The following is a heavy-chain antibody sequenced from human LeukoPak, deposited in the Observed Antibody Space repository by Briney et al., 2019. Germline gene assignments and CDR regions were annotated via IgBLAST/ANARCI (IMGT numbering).Heavy chain of an antibody. Sequence: GSLRLSCAASGFTFSDYYMSWIRQAPGKGLEWVSYISSSGSTIYYADSVKGRFTISRDNAKNSLYLQMNSLRAEDTAVYYCARAITMVRGVYHDAFDIWGQGTMVTVSS. J-gene: IGHJ3*02. D-gene: IGHD3-10*01. CDR3: ARAITMVRGVYHDAFDI. CDR2: ISSSGSTI. CDR1: GFTFSDYY. V-gene: IGHV3-11*01.